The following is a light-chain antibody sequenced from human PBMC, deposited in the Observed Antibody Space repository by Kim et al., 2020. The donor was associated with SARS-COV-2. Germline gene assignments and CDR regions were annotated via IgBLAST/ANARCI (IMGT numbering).Light chain of an antibody. V-gene: IGKV3-20*01. CDR1: QSVSSSY. Sequence: EIVLTQSPGTLSLSPGERATLSCRASQSVSSSYLAWYQQKPGQAPRLLIDGASSRATGIPDRFSGSGSGTDFTLTISRLEPDDFANYCCQQYNSYWTFGQGTKVDIK. CDR2: GAS. CDR3: QQYNSYWT. J-gene: IGKJ1*01.